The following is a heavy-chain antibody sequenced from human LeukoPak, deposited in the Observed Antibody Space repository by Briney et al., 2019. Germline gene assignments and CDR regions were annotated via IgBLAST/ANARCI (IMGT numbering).Heavy chain of an antibody. CDR1: GFTFSSYA. CDR3: ARTPQMYCISTTCYPDY. D-gene: IGHD2-2*01. CDR2: ISGSGDTT. V-gene: IGHV3-23*01. J-gene: IGHJ4*02. Sequence: SGGSLRLSCAASGFTFSSYAMSWVRLAPGKGLEWVSTISGSGDTTYYADSVRGRFTISRDNSNNTLYLQMNSLRAENTALYYCARTPQMYCISTTCYPDYWGQGTLVTVSS.